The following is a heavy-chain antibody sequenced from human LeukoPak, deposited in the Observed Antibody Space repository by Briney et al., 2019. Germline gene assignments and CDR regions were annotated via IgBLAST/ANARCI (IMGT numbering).Heavy chain of an antibody. Sequence: GGSLTLSCAASGFTFDDYAMHWVRQAPGKGLEWVSGISWNSGSIGYADSVKGRFTISRDNAKNSLYLQMNSLRAEDMALYYCAKAVAGTYQHGFFDYWGQGTLVTVSS. CDR3: AKAVAGTYQHGFFDY. D-gene: IGHD6-19*01. CDR1: GFTFDDYA. CDR2: ISWNSGSI. J-gene: IGHJ4*02. V-gene: IGHV3-9*03.